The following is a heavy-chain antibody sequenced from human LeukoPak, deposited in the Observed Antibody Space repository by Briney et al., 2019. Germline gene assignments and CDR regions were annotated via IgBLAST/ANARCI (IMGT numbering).Heavy chain of an antibody. D-gene: IGHD1-26*01. CDR1: GGTFSSYA. V-gene: IGHV1-2*02. CDR2: INPNSGGT. Sequence: GASVKVSCKASGGTFSSYAISWVRQAPGQGLEWMGWINPNSGGTNYAQKFQGRVTMTRDTSISTAYMELSRLRSDDTAVYYCARDPPIVGARKDAFDIWGQGTMVTVSS. CDR3: ARDPPIVGARKDAFDI. J-gene: IGHJ3*02.